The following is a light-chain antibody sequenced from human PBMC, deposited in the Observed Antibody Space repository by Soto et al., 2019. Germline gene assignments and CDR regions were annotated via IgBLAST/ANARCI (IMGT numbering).Light chain of an antibody. CDR2: DAS. CDR1: QTIGSW. V-gene: IGKV1-5*01. CDR3: QQYNSYSGM. J-gene: IGKJ1*01. Sequence: DIQMTQAPSTLSASLGDRVTVTCRASQTIGSWLARYQQKPGRAPKLLIFDASSLESGVPSRFSGNGSGTEFTLTISGLQPDDFASYYCQQYNSYSGMFGQGTKVDIK.